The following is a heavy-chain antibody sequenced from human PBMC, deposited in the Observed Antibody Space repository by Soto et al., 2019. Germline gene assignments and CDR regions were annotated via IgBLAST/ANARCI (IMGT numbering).Heavy chain of an antibody. Sequence: GGSLRLSCAASGFTFSSYAMSWVRQAPGKGLEWVSAISGSGGSTYYADSVKGRFTISRDNAKNTLYLQMNSLRAEDTAVYYCAKPDYGDYYYFDDWGQGTLVTVSS. J-gene: IGHJ4*02. CDR2: ISGSGGST. V-gene: IGHV3-23*01. CDR1: GFTFSSYA. CDR3: AKPDYGDYYYFDD. D-gene: IGHD4-17*01.